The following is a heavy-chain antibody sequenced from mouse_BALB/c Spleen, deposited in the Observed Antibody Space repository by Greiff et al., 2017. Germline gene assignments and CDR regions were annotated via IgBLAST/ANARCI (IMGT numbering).Heavy chain of an antibody. CDR3: ARALTGTEGFAY. D-gene: IGHD4-1*01. Sequence: VQGVESGPGLVAPSQSLSITCTVSGFSLTSYGVHWVRQPPGKGLEWLGVIWAGGSTNYNSALMSRLSISKDNSKSQVFLKMNSLQTDDTAMYYCARALTGTEGFAYWGQGTLVTVSA. V-gene: IGHV2-9*02. J-gene: IGHJ3*01. CDR1: GFSLTSYG. CDR2: IWAGGST.